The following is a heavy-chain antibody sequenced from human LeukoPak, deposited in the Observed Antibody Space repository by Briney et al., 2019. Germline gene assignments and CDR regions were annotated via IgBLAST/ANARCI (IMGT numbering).Heavy chain of an antibody. CDR3: ARDLSYFSFDD. D-gene: IGHD2-21*01. Sequence: AGESLRLSCAASGFIFRSHGMNWVRQAPGKGLEWVAGISPDGKKYYVDAVKGRFTISRDNSKNTLYLQMNSLRVEDTAMYYCARDLSYFSFDDWGQGTTVTVSS. CDR1: GFIFRSHG. CDR2: ISPDGKK. J-gene: IGHJ6*02. V-gene: IGHV3-33*01.